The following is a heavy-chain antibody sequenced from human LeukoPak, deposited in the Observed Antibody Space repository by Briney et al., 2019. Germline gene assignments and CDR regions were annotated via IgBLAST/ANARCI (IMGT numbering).Heavy chain of an antibody. CDR1: GFTVNNYY. V-gene: IGHV3-53*01. J-gene: IGHJ4*02. Sequence: AGSLTLSCAASGFTVNNYYMSWLRQAPGKGLEWVSVIYSGGNTYYPDSVKGRFTISRDNSKNTLYLQLNSLSAEDPAVYYCARAGRFGGSYYFDHWGQGTLVTGSS. CDR3: ARAGRFGGSYYFDH. D-gene: IGHD1-26*01. CDR2: IYSGGNT.